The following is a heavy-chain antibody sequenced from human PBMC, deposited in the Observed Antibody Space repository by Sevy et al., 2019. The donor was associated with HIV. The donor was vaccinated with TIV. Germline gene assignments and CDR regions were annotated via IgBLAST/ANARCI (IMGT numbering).Heavy chain of an antibody. V-gene: IGHV3-15*01. Sequence: GGSLRLSCAASGFTFSKYSMSWVRQAPGKGLEWIGLIKSNTDGGTTEYGAPVKGGITISRDDSKNTLFLQVNSLKAEDTALYYCATINTVGSLAYWGRGTLVTVSS. D-gene: IGHD2-15*01. CDR1: GFTFSKYS. CDR3: ATINTVGSLAY. CDR2: IKSNTDGGTT. J-gene: IGHJ4*02.